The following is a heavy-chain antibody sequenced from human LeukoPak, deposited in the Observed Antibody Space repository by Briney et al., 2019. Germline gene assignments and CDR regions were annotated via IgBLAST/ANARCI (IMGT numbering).Heavy chain of an antibody. CDR1: GFTFSDYY. CDR3: ARDGELQGSSIAAYDY. CDR2: ISNRGNNI. J-gene: IGHJ4*02. V-gene: IGHV3-11*04. D-gene: IGHD3-10*01. Sequence: GGSLRLSCAASGFTFSDYYMGWIRQAPGKGLEWVSYISNRGNNIYYADSVKGRFTISRDNAKNSLYLQMNSLRAEDTAVYYCARDGELQGSSIAAYDYWGQGTLVTVSS.